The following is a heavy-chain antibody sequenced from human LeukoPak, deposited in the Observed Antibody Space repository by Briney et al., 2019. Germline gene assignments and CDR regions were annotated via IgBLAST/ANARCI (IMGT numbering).Heavy chain of an antibody. CDR3: VKGWVYSSDWLDY. J-gene: IGHJ4*02. CDR1: GFTFSSNA. V-gene: IGHV3-64D*06. D-gene: IGHD6-19*01. Sequence: GGSLRLSCSGSGFTFSSNAMHWVRQAPGKGLEYVSGISSNGGSTYYADSRFIISRDNSKNPLYLQMSSLRTEDTAVYYCVKGWVYSSDWLDYWGQGTLVTVSS. CDR2: ISSNGGST.